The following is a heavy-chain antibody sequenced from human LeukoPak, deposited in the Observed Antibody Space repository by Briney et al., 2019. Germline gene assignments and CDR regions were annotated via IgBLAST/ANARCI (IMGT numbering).Heavy chain of an antibody. D-gene: IGHD2-8*02. CDR2: IRQDGDEK. Sequence: PGGSLRLSCAGSGFIFNSHWMTWVRQAPGMGLEWVGNIRQDGDEKFYADSVRGRFTISRDNAKNSLYLHLNSLRAEYTAIYYCARVRTEWYIDLWGRGTLVTVSP. CDR3: ARVRTEWYIDL. CDR1: GFIFNSHW. V-gene: IGHV3-7*01. J-gene: IGHJ2*01.